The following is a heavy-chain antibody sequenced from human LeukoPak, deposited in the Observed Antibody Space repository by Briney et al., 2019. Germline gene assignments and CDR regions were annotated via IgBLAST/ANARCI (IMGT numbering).Heavy chain of an antibody. V-gene: IGHV3-23*01. CDR3: VREAGYCAPVCVKTNWFDP. Sequence: GGSLRLSCAASGFTFSSYAMSWVRQAPGKGLEWVSAISNGKTYYADSVRGRFAISRDDSTDTVYLHMNSLRDEDTALYHCVREAGYCAPVCVKTNWFDPWGQGTLVTVSS. J-gene: IGHJ5*02. CDR2: ISNGKT. CDR1: GFTFSSYA. D-gene: IGHD2-15*01.